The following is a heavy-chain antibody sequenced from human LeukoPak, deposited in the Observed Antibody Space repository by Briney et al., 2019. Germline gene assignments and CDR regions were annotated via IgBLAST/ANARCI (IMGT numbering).Heavy chain of an antibody. D-gene: IGHD5-18*01. V-gene: IGHV3-23*01. CDR3: ARRIQLWSRPFDY. J-gene: IGHJ4*02. CDR1: GFTFSSYA. Sequence: PGGSLRLSCAASGFTFSSYAMSWVRQAPGKGLEWVSAISGSGGSTYYADSVKGRFTIPRDNSKNTLYLQMNSLRAEDTAVYYCARRIQLWSRPFDYWGQGTLVTVSS. CDR2: ISGSGGST.